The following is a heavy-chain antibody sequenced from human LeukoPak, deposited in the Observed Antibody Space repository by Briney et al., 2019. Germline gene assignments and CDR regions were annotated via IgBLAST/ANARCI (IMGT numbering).Heavy chain of an antibody. CDR1: GGSISSYY. V-gene: IGHV4-59*01. Sequence: SETLSLTCTVSGGSISSYYWSWIRQPPGKGLEWIGYIYYSGSTNYNPSLKSRVTISVDTSKNQFSLKLSSVTAADTAVYYCARGATYYYDSSGYEDALDIWGQGTMVTVSS. CDR3: ARGATYYYDSSGYEDALDI. CDR2: IYYSGST. J-gene: IGHJ3*02. D-gene: IGHD3-22*01.